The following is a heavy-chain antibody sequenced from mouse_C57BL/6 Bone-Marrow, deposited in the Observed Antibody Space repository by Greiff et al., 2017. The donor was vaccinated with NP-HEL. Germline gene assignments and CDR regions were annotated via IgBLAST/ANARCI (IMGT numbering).Heavy chain of an antibody. CDR3: ARRNGSSYGGFAY. Sequence: QVHVKQSGAELVKPGASVKMSCKASGYTFTTYPIEWMKQNHGKSLEWIGNFHPYNDDTKYNEKFKGKATLTVEKSSSTVYLELSRLTSDDSAVYYCARRNGSSYGGFAYWGQGTLVTVSA. J-gene: IGHJ3*01. CDR1: GYTFTTYP. D-gene: IGHD1-1*01. CDR2: FHPYNDDT. V-gene: IGHV1-47*01.